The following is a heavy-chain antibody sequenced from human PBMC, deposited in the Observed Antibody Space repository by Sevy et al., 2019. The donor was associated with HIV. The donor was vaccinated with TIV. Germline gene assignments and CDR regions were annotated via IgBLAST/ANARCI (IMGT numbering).Heavy chain of an antibody. Sequence: ASVKVSCKASGYTFTSYGISWVRHAPGQGLEWMGWISAYNGNTNYAQKLQGRVTMTTDTSTSTAYMELRSLRSDDTAVYYCARNRGGLVVPAASPDYWGQGTLVTVSS. J-gene: IGHJ4*02. CDR2: ISAYNGNT. V-gene: IGHV1-18*01. CDR3: ARNRGGLVVPAASPDY. CDR1: GYTFTSYG. D-gene: IGHD2-2*01.